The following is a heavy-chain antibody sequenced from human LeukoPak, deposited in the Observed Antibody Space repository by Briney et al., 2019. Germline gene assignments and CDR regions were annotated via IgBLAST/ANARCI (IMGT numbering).Heavy chain of an antibody. J-gene: IGHJ4*02. V-gene: IGHV1-18*01. Sequence: GASVKVSCKASGYTYTSYGISWVRQAPGQGLEWMGWISAYNGNTNYAQKLQGRVTMTTDTSTSTAYMELRSLRSDDTAVYYCARAPEDFWSGYYPPLYYWGQGTLVTVSS. D-gene: IGHD3-3*01. CDR2: ISAYNGNT. CDR3: ARAPEDFWSGYYPPLYY. CDR1: GYTYTSYG.